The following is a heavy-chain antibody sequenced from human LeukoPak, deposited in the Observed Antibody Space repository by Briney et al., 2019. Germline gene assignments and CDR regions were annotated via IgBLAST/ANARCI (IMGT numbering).Heavy chain of an antibody. CDR3: ARRRYYDGTGYLD. J-gene: IGHJ1*01. D-gene: IGHD3-22*01. CDR1: GDSVRSSNYY. Sequence: SETLSLTCTVSGDSVRSSNYYWDWIRQPPGKGLEWVGTVYYTGKTYYSPSLKSRVSIFVDASNSRSSLNLNSVTAADTAVYYCARRRYYDGTGYLDWGQGTLVTVSS. V-gene: IGHV4-39*01. CDR2: VYYTGKT.